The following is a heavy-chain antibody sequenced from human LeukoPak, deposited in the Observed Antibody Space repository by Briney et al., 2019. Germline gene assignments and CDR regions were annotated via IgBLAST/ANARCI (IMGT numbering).Heavy chain of an antibody. CDR3: ARGPDYGDHQRPDYYYFGMDV. V-gene: IGHV4-59*02. D-gene: IGHD4-17*01. CDR2: IFYSGST. Sequence: SETLSLTRTVSGDSVSNYYWTWIRQPPGRGLEWIGYIFYSGSTNFNPSLKSRVTMSIDTSKNQFSLKLSSVTAADTAVYHCARGPDYGDHQRPDYYYFGMDVWGKGTTVTVSS. CDR1: GDSVSNYY. J-gene: IGHJ6*04.